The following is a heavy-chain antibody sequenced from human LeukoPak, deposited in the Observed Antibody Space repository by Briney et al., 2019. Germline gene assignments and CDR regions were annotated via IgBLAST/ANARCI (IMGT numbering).Heavy chain of an antibody. Sequence: SETLSLTCTVSGGSISTYYWSWIRQPPGKGLEWIGDIYYSGSTNYNPSLKSRLTISVDTSKNQFSLKLSSVTAADTAVYYCARANYYDSSGYYCNFDYWGQGTLVTVSS. CDR3: ARANYYDSSGYYCNFDY. CDR2: IYYSGST. V-gene: IGHV4-59*01. J-gene: IGHJ4*02. CDR1: GGSISTYY. D-gene: IGHD3-22*01.